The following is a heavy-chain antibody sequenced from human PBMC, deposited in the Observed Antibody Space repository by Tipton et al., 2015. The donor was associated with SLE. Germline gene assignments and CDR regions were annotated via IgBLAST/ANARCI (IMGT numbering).Heavy chain of an antibody. V-gene: IGHV4-34*01. CDR2: INHSGST. D-gene: IGHD2-21*01. Sequence: TLSLTCTVSGGSISSHYWSWIRQPPGKGLEWIGEINHSGSTNYNPSLKSRVTISVDTSKNQFSLKLSSVTAADTAVYYCARASFYCGGDCSPYYYYYYMDVWGKGTTVTVSS. CDR3: ARASFYCGGDCSPYYYYYYMDV. J-gene: IGHJ6*03. CDR1: GGSISSHY.